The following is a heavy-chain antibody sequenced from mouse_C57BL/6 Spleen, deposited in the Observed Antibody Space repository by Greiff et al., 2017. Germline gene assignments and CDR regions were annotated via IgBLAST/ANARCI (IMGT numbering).Heavy chain of an antibody. J-gene: IGHJ2*01. CDR1: GYTFTSYW. V-gene: IGHV1-69*01. Sequence: QVQLQQPGAELVMPGASVKLSCKASGYTFTSYWMHWVKQRPGQGLEWIGEIDPSDSYTNYNQKFKGKSTLTADKSSSTAYMQLSSLTSEDSAVXYCARNGDFFDDWGQGTTLTVSS. CDR2: IDPSDSYT. CDR3: ARNGDFFDD.